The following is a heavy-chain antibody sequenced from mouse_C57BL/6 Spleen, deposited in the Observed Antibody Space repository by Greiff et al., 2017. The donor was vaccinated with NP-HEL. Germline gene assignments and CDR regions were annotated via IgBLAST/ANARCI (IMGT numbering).Heavy chain of an antibody. D-gene: IGHD4-1*01. J-gene: IGHJ2*01. V-gene: IGHV3-6*01. CDR2: ISYDGSN. Sequence: VQLKQSGPGLVKPSQSLSLTCSVTGYSITSGYYWNWIRQFPGNKLEWMGYISYDGSNNYNPSLKNRISITRDTSNNQFFLKLNSVTTEDTATYYCAGWDDDWGQGTTLTVSS. CDR1: GYSITSGYY. CDR3: AGWDDD.